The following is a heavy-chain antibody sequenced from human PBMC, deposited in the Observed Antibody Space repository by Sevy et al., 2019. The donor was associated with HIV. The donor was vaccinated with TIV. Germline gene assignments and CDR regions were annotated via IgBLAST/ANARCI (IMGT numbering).Heavy chain of an antibody. Sequence: GGSLRLSCAASGFSISGYGMHWVRQAPGKGLEWVAVIGYDGTNKEYADSVKGRFTISRDNSKNTLYLQMNSLRAGDTAVYYCAREDIRVAGIGYYFHSWGQGTLVTVSS. CDR1: GFSISGYG. CDR3: AREDIRVAGIGYYFHS. D-gene: IGHD6-19*01. J-gene: IGHJ4*02. V-gene: IGHV3-33*01. CDR2: IGYDGTNK.